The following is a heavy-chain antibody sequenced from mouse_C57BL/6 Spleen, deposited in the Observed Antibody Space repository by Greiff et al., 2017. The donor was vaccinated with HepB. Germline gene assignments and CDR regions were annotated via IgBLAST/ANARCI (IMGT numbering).Heavy chain of an antibody. J-gene: IGHJ3*01. CDR2: INPNNGGT. V-gene: IGHV1-26*01. CDR3: ARRDYGSAWFAY. CDR1: GYTFTDYY. Sequence: EVKLQQSGPELVKPGASVKISCKASGYTFTDYYMNWVKQSHGKSLEWIGDINPNNGGTSYNQKFKGKATLTVDKSSSTAYMELRSLTSEDSAVYYCARRDYGSAWFAYWGQGTLVTVSA. D-gene: IGHD1-1*01.